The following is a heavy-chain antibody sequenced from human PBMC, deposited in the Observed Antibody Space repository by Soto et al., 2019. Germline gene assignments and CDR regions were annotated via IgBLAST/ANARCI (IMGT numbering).Heavy chain of an antibody. CDR3: AKDGSYSSSPYDAFDI. CDR1: GFTFSSYA. Sequence: GGSLRLSCAASGFTFSSYAMSWGRQAPGKGLEWVSAISGSGGSTYYADSVKGRFTISRDNSKNTLYLQMNSLRAEDTAVYYCAKDGSYSSSPYDAFDIWGQGTMVTVSS. J-gene: IGHJ3*02. CDR2: ISGSGGST. V-gene: IGHV3-23*01. D-gene: IGHD6-6*01.